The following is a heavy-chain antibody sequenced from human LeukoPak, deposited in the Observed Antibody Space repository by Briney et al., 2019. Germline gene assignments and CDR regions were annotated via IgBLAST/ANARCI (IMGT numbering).Heavy chain of an antibody. J-gene: IGHJ4*02. CDR3: ARMYYYDSSGEGY. V-gene: IGHV3-7*01. Sequence: PGGSLRLSCAASGFAFSSYWMSWVRQAPGKGLEWAANIKQDGSEKYYVDSVKGRFTIYRDNAKNSLYLQMNSLRAEDTAVYYCARMYYYDSSGEGYWGQGTLVTVSS. CDR1: GFAFSSYW. D-gene: IGHD3-22*01. CDR2: IKQDGSEK.